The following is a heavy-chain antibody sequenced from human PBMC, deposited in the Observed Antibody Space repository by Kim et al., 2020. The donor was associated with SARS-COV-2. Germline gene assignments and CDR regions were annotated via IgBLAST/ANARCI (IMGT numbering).Heavy chain of an antibody. CDR1: EFTFSTYW. V-gene: IGHV3-74*01. CDR2: ISSSGNST. CDR3: SRASSTSCPCYYMDV. D-gene: IGHD2-2*01. J-gene: IGHJ6*03. Sequence: GGSLRLSCAASEFTFSTYWMYWVRQAPGKGLVWFSRISSSGNSTNYADSVKGRFTISRDNAKNTLYLQMNSLRAEDTAVYYCSRASSTSCPCYYMDVWGKGNTVNVSS.